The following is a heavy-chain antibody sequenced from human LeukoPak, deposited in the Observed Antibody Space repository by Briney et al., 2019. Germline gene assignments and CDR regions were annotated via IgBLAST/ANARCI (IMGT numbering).Heavy chain of an antibody. V-gene: IGHV4-34*01. J-gene: IGHJ6*03. CDR1: GGSFSGYY. D-gene: IGHD6-13*01. Sequence: KSSETLSLTCAVYGGSFSGYYWSWIRQPPGKGLEWIGEINHSGSTNYNPSLKSRLTISVDTSKNQFSLKLSSVTAADTAVYYCARTTEAHSWRTRYYDYYMDVWGKGTTVAVSS. CDR2: INHSGST. CDR3: ARTTEAHSWRTRYYDYYMDV.